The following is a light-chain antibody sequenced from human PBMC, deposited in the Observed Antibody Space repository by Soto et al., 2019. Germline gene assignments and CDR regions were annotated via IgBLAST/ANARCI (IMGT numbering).Light chain of an antibody. Sequence: QAVVTQEPSLTVSPGGPLTLTGASSPGAVTSDNYPNWFQQKPGQAPRALIYSTGNKHSWTPARFSGSLLGGRAALTLSGVQPEDEAEYYCLLYYGGAWVFGGGTKLTVL. CDR2: STG. CDR1: PGAVTSDNY. CDR3: LLYYGGAWV. J-gene: IGLJ3*02. V-gene: IGLV7-43*01.